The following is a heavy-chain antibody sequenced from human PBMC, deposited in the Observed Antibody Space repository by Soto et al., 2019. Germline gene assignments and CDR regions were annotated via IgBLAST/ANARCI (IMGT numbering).Heavy chain of an antibody. Sequence: QVQLQESGPGLVKLSETLSLTCTVSGGSISSYYWSWIRQPPGKGLEWIGYIDYSGSTNYNPSLKSRVTISVDTSKNQFSLKLSSVTAADTAVYYCARAWGGNVFDYWGQGTLVTVSS. J-gene: IGHJ4*02. CDR1: GGSISSYY. CDR3: ARAWGGNVFDY. V-gene: IGHV4-59*08. CDR2: IDYSGST. D-gene: IGHD3-16*01.